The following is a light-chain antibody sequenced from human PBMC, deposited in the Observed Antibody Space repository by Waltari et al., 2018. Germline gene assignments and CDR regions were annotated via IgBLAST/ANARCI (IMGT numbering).Light chain of an antibody. CDR3: QVWDSSGDHPV. CDR1: NIGTKT. Sequence: SYVLTQPPSVSVAPGKTARISCAGQNIGTKTGPWYQQKPGQAPVLVIYDDTARPSGIPDRISGSATATLTIARVEAGDEADYYCQVWDSSGDHPVFGGGTRLTVL. V-gene: IGLV3-21*03. J-gene: IGLJ2*01. CDR2: DDT.